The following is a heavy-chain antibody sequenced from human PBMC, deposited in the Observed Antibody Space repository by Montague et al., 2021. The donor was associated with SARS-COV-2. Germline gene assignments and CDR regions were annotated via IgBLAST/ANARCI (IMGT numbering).Heavy chain of an antibody. CDR2: ISSDGSGT. J-gene: IGHJ3*02. V-gene: IGHV3-74*01. CDR1: GFTFSSYW. D-gene: IGHD1-26*01. CDR3: ARDTDSGSDWDAFDI. Sequence: SLSLSLSASGFTFSSYWMHWVRQAPGKGLVWVSRISSDGSGTTYADSVKGRFTISRDNAKNTLYLQMNSLRAEDTAVYYCARDTDSGSDWDAFDIWGQGTTVTVSS.